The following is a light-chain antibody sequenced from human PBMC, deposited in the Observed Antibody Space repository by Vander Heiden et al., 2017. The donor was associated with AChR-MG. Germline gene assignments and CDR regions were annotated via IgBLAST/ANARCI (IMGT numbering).Light chain of an antibody. CDR3: QSYDSSNHWV. V-gene: IGLV6-57*02. Sequence: NFMLTQPHSVSESPGKTVTISCTGSSGSIASNYVQWYQQRPGRPTTTVIYEDNQRPSGVPDRFSCSIDSSSNSASLTISGLKTEDEADYYCQSYDSSNHWVFGGGTKLTVL. CDR1: SGSIASNY. CDR2: EDN. J-gene: IGLJ3*02.